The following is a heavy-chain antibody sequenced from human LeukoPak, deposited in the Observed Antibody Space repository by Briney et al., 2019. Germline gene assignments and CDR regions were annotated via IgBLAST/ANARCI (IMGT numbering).Heavy chain of an antibody. Sequence: SETLSLTCSASGGYVNTRSYFWGWIRQSPGKGLEWIASMYYSGTTYYNPSLKSRVTISVDTLKSQLSLKLSSVTAADTAVYYCGKSYHDDAWAAFDIWGQGTVVTTSS. V-gene: IGHV4-39*01. J-gene: IGHJ3*02. CDR1: GGYVNTRSYF. D-gene: IGHD3-16*01. CDR3: GKSYHDDAWAAFDI. CDR2: MYYSGTT.